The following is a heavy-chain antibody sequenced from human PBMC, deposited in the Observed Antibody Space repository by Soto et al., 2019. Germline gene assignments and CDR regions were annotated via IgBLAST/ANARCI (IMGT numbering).Heavy chain of an antibody. CDR1: GDSFTSYW. CDR2: IYPGDSDT. J-gene: IGHJ6*02. V-gene: IGHV5-51*01. Sequence: GEPMKISWKGSGDSFTSYWICWVRQMPGKGLEWMGIIYPGDSDTRYSPSFQGQVTISADKSISTAYLQWSSLKASDTAMYYCARLVDSTPGGMDVWGQGTTVTVPS. D-gene: IGHD3-22*01. CDR3: ARLVDSTPGGMDV.